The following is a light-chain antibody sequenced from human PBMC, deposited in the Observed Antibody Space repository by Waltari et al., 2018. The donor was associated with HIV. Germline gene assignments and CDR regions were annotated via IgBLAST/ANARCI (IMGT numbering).Light chain of an antibody. CDR1: SSNIGEGYD. J-gene: IGLJ3*02. V-gene: IGLV1-40*01. CDR3: QSYDSSLSAWV. Sequence: QSVLTQPPSVSGAPGQRVSISCTGSSSNIGEGYDVHWYQELPGTAPKLLIYGDNNRPSGGPARFSGSKSGTSASLAITGLQFEDEADYYCQSYDSSLSAWVFGGGTKLTVL. CDR2: GDN.